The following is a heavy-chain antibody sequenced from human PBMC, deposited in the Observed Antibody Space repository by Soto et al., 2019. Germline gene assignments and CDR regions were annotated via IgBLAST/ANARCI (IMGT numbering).Heavy chain of an antibody. CDR3: ARGGGFLGY. V-gene: IGHV4-30-2*01. J-gene: IGHJ4*02. CDR1: GGSISSGGYS. Sequence: LSLTCAVSGGSISSGGYSWSWIRQPPGKGLEWIGYISHTGSTYYNPSLKSRVTISVDRSKNQFSLKLSSVTAADTAVYYCARGGGFLGYWGQGTLVTVSS. D-gene: IGHD3-10*01. CDR2: ISHTGST.